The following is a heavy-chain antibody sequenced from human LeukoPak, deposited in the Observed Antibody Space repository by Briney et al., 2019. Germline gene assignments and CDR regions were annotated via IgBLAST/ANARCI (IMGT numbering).Heavy chain of an antibody. Sequence: PGGSLRLSCAASGFTFSFYAMSWVRQAPEKGLEWVSLINGSGGNTYYADSVKGRFTISRDNSKNTLYLQMSSLRAEDTAVYYCAKHHFDSSGHYSRGNYRGQGTLVTVSS. D-gene: IGHD3-22*01. CDR2: INGSGGNT. CDR3: AKHHFDSSGHYSRGNY. J-gene: IGHJ4*02. CDR1: GFTFSFYA. V-gene: IGHV3-23*01.